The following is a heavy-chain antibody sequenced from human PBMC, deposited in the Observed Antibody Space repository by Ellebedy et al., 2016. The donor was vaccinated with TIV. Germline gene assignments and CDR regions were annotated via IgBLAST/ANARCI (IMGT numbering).Heavy chain of an antibody. CDR2: ITSAGDT. CDR3: ARATLGFDY. Sequence: GESLKISCAASGFTFSSHDMHWVRQPTGKGLEWVSGITSAGDTYYPGSVKGRFTISRENAKNSLYLQMNSLRAEDTAVYYCARATLGFDYWGQGALVTVSS. CDR1: GFTFSSHD. V-gene: IGHV3-13*01. J-gene: IGHJ4*02. D-gene: IGHD1-26*01.